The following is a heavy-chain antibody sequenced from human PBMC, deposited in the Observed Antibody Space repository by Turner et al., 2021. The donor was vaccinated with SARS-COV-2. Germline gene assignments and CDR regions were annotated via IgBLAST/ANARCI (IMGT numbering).Heavy chain of an antibody. CDR3: AREGVSDDGRGGVDY. J-gene: IGHJ4*02. CDR2: IWYDGSNK. V-gene: IGHV3-33*08. Sequence: QVQLVESGGGVVHPGRSLRLSCATPGFTFRSYGRHWVRQAPGKGLEWVAVIWYDGSNKDYADSVKGRFTISRDNSKNTLYLQMNSLRVEDTAVYYCAREGVSDDGRGGVDYWGQGTLVTVSS. D-gene: IGHD3-16*01. CDR1: GFTFRSYG.